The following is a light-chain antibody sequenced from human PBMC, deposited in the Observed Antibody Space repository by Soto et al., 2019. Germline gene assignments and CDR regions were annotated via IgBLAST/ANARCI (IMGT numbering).Light chain of an antibody. CDR1: QSVSSY. J-gene: IGKJ5*01. CDR3: QQRSNWPRLT. V-gene: IGKV3-11*01. CDR2: DAS. Sequence: EIVLTQSPATLSLSPCEIAPRSFSASQSVSSYLAWYQQKPGQAPRLLIYDASNRATGIPARFSGSGSGTDVTLTISSLEHEDFAVYHSQQRSNWPRLTCGQGTRLEIK.